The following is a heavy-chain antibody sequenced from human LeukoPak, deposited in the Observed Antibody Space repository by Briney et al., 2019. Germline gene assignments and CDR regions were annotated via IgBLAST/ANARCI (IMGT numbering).Heavy chain of an antibody. V-gene: IGHV3-11*01. CDR3: ARKTIVVVTPTEY. CDR2: ISSSGNNI. J-gene: IGHJ4*02. CDR1: GFTFSDYY. Sequence: AGGSLRLSCAASGFTFSDYYMSWFRLAPGKGLEWVSYISSSGNNIYYADSVKGRFTISRDNAKNSLYLQMSSLRAEDTAVYYCARKTIVVVTPTEYWGQGTLVTVSS. D-gene: IGHD3-22*01.